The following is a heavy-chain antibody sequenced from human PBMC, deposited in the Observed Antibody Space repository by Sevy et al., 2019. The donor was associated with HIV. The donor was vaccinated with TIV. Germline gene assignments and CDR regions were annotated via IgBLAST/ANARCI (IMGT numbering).Heavy chain of an antibody. CDR3: ARSGYDSSGYYNAFDI. D-gene: IGHD3-22*01. Sequence: SETLSLTCTVSGGSISNYYWNWIRQPPGKGLEWIGYIYYSGSTNYNPSLKSRVTISVDTSRNQFSLKLRSMTAADTAVYYCARSGYDSSGYYNAFDIWGQGTMVTVSS. CDR2: IYYSGST. J-gene: IGHJ3*02. CDR1: GGSISNYY. V-gene: IGHV4-59*01.